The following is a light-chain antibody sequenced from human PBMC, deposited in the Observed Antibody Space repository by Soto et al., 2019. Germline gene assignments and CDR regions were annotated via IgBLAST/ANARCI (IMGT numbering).Light chain of an antibody. CDR3: AAWDDSLNGLV. CDR2: NIN. CDR1: SSNIGSNT. V-gene: IGLV1-44*01. J-gene: IGLJ1*01. Sequence: QSVLTQPPSASGTPGQRVTISCSGSSSNIGSNTVNWYQQLPGTAPKLLIYNINQRPSGVPDRFSGSKSGTSASLAISGLQSEDEADYYCAAWDDSLNGLVFGTGTKVTV.